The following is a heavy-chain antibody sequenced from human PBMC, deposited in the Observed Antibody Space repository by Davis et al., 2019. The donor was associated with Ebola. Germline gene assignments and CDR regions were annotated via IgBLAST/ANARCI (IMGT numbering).Heavy chain of an antibody. CDR3: AKDNRNIWSEV. J-gene: IGHJ3*01. Sequence: GGSLRLSCAASGFVFRNYVMSWVRQAPGKGLEWVSTLGTSADTYYADSVKGRFTISRDNSNNTLYLQMNGLRVEDTAIYYCAKDNRNIWSEVWGQGTMVTVSS. D-gene: IGHD2/OR15-2a*01. CDR1: GFVFRNYV. V-gene: IGHV3-23*01. CDR2: LGTSADT.